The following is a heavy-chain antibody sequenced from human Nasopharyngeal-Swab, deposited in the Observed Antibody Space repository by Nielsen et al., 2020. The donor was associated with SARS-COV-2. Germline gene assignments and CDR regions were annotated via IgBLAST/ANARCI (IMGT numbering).Heavy chain of an antibody. D-gene: IGHD2-2*01. CDR3: ATSPPYCSSTSCYGWFDP. V-gene: IGHV1-24*01. Sequence: ASVKVSCKVSGYTLTELSMHWVRQAPGKGLEWMGGFDPEDGETIYAQKFQGRVTMTEDTSTDTAYMELSSLRSGDTAVYYCATSPPYCSSTSCYGWFDPWGQGTLVTVSS. CDR1: GYTLTELS. J-gene: IGHJ5*02. CDR2: FDPEDGET.